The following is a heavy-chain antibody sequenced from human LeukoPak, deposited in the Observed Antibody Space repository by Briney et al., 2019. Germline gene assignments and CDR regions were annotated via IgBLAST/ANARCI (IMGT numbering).Heavy chain of an antibody. D-gene: IGHD3-16*01. CDR1: GFTFSSYS. J-gene: IGHJ4*02. Sequence: GGSLRLSCAASGFTFSSYSMIWVRQAPGKGLEWVSSITISSSIIYYADSVKGRFTISRDNAKNSLFLQMNSLRAEDTAVYYCARDLSDDYSLDYWGQGTLVSVSS. V-gene: IGHV3-21*01. CDR3: ARDLSDDYSLDY. CDR2: ITISSSII.